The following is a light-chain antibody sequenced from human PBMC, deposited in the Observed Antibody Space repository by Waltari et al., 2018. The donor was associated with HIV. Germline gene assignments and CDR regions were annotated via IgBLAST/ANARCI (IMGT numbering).Light chain of an antibody. J-gene: IGKJ1*01. CDR3: QQSFNNPRT. V-gene: IGKV1-39*01. CDR1: QSVSTF. Sequence: DIQLTQSPSSLSTSVGDRVTITCRASQSVSTFLNWYQQKPGKAPELLIYAASYLQSVVPSRFSGTGSGTDFTLPISSLHPEDSSIYFCQQSFNNPRTFGQGTKVEIK. CDR2: AAS.